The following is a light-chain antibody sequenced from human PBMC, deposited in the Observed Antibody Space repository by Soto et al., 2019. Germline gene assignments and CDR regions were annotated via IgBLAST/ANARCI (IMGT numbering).Light chain of an antibody. CDR1: QSVTTN. CDR3: QQYDRWPVT. V-gene: IGKV3-15*01. J-gene: IGKJ4*01. Sequence: EVVMTQSPATLSVSPGERVTFSCRASQSVTTNLAWYQHKPGQSPRLLISDASTGASGIPPRFSDSGSGTEFTLTIDRLQSADFAVYYCQQYDRWPVTFGGGTKV. CDR2: DAS.